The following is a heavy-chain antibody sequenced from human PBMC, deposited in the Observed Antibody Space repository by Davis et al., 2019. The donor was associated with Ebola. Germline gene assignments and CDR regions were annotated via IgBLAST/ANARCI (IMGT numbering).Heavy chain of an antibody. CDR2: ISYDGSNK. V-gene: IGHV3-30-3*01. CDR3: ARDPTVTPGYYGMDV. CDR1: GFTFSSYA. D-gene: IGHD4-17*01. J-gene: IGHJ6*02. Sequence: GGSLRLSCAASGFTFSSYAMHWVRQAPGKGLEWVAVISYDGSNKYYADSVKGRFTISRDNAKNSLYLQMNSLRAEDTAVYYCARDPTVTPGYYGMDVWGQGTTVTVSS.